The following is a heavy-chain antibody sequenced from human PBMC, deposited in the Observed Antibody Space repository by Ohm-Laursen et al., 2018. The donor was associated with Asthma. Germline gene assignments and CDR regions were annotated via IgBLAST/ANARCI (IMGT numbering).Heavy chain of an antibody. CDR3: ARTNFLDY. CDR1: GFTFSNYW. J-gene: IGHJ4*02. V-gene: IGHV3-23*01. Sequence: SLRLSCAASGFTFSNYWMHWVRQAPGKGLEWVSTISDSGGNRYIADSVKGRFTISRDNSKNTLYLQMNGLRVEDTAIYYCARTNFLDYWGQGTLVTVSS. CDR2: ISDSGGNR.